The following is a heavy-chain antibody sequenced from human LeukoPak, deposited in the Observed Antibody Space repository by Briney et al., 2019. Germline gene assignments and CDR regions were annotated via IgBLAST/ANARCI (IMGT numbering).Heavy chain of an antibody. D-gene: IGHD1-26*01. Sequence: QAGGSLTLSCAASGFTFSTYAMNWVRQAPGKGLEWVSTFSGSVDTTYYADSVKGRFTISRDNSKNTLYLQMDTLTAEDTAVYYCAKDQGASSYSFDYWGRGTLVTVSS. CDR3: AKDQGASSYSFDY. CDR1: GFTFSTYA. V-gene: IGHV3-23*01. CDR2: FSGSVDTT. J-gene: IGHJ4*02.